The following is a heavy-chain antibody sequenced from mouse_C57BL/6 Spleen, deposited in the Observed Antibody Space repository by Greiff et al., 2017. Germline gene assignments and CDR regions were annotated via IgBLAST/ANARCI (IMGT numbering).Heavy chain of an antibody. CDR2: IWRGGST. Sequence: QVHVKQSGPGLVQPSQSLSITCTVSGFSLTSYGVHWVRQSPGKGLEWLGVIWRGGSTDYNAAFMSRLSITKDNSKSQVFFKMNSLQADDTAIYYCATLTGTDYYAMDYWGQGTSVTVSS. V-gene: IGHV2-5*01. CDR1: GFSLTSYG. J-gene: IGHJ4*01. D-gene: IGHD4-1*01. CDR3: ATLTGTDYYAMDY.